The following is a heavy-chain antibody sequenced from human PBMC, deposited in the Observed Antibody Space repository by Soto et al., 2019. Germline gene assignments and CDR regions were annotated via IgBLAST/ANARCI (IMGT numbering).Heavy chain of an antibody. D-gene: IGHD4-17*01. Sequence: ETLSLTCTVSGGSISSYYWSWIRQPPGKGLEWIGYIYYSGSTNYNPSLKSRVTISVDTSKNQFSLKLSSVAAADTAVYYCATLTTEGYYYMDVWGKGTTVTVSS. CDR1: GGSISSYY. CDR2: IYYSGST. V-gene: IGHV4-59*01. J-gene: IGHJ6*03. CDR3: ATLTTEGYYYMDV.